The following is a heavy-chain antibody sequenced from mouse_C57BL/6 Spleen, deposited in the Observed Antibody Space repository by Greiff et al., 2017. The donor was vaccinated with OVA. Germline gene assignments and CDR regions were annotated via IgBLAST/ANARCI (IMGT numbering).Heavy chain of an antibody. CDR2: IDPSDSYT. Sequence: QVQLKQPGAELVRPGTSVKLSCKASGYTFTSYWMHWVKQRPGQGLEWIGVIDPSDSYTNYNQKFKGKATLTVDTSSSTAYMQLSSLTSDDAAVYYGARDYYGSRNYFDYWGQGTTLTVSS. D-gene: IGHD1-1*01. CDR1: GYTFTSYW. J-gene: IGHJ2*01. V-gene: IGHV1-59*01. CDR3: ARDYYGSRNYFDY.